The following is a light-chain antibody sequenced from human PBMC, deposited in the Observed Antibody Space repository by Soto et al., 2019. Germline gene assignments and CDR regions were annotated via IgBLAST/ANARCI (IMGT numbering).Light chain of an antibody. CDR2: GNS. CDR1: SSNIGAGYD. V-gene: IGLV1-40*01. CDR3: QSYDSSLSGLV. J-gene: IGLJ1*01. Sequence: QSVLTQPPSVSVAPGQRVTISCTGSSSNIGAGYDVHWYQQLPGTAPKLLIYGNSNRPSGVPDRFSGSKSGTSASLAITGLQDEDEADYYCQSYDSSLSGLVFGTGTKLTVL.